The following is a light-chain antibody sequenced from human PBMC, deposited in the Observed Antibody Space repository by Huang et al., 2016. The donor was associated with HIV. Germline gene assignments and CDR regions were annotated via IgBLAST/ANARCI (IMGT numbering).Light chain of an antibody. Sequence: EIVLTQSPGTLSLSPGERATLSCRASQSISSSSVAWYLQKPGQAPTLRIHGASTRATDIPDRFSGSGSGTDFTLTISRLEPEDFAVYYCHQYGSPPFTFGPGTKVDIK. J-gene: IGKJ3*01. CDR2: GAS. CDR3: HQYGSPPFT. CDR1: QSISSSS. V-gene: IGKV3-20*01.